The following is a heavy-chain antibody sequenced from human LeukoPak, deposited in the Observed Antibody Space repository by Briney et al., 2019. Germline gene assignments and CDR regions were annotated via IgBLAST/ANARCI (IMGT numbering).Heavy chain of an antibody. V-gene: IGHV4-59*08. J-gene: IGHJ6*02. CDR3: ARHGGSTSSQLWFYYYYGMDV. Sequence: SETLSLTCTVSGGSISSYYCSCIRQPPGKGLEWIGYIYYSGSTNYNPSLKSRVTISVDTSKNQFSLKLSSVTAADTAVYYCARHGGSTSSQLWFYYYYGMDVWGQGTTVTVSS. CDR1: GGSISSYY. CDR2: IYYSGST. D-gene: IGHD2-2*01.